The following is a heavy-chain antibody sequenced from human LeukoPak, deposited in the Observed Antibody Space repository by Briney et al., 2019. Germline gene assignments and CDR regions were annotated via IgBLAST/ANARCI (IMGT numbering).Heavy chain of an antibody. CDR3: ARDYKYAFDN. CDR2: IGIDSGNT. J-gene: IGHJ4*02. V-gene: IGHV3-48*01. Sequence: GSLSLSCAASGFTFSVYSMHWVRHAPGKGLGWISYIGIDSGNTNYADSVKGRFTISGDKAKNSLYLQMNSLRVEDTAVYYCARDYKYAFDNWGQGTLVTVSS. D-gene: IGHD5-24*01. CDR1: GFTFSVYS.